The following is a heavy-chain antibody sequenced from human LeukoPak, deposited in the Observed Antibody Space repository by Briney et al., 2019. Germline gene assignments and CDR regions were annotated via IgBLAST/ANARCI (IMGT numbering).Heavy chain of an antibody. CDR2: IIPILRQS. Sequence: SVKVSCKASGGTFCTFAINWVRQAPGQGLEWMGRIIPILRQSNSAQKFQGTVSITADEFTNTAYMELSSLRSEDTAVYYCATGGAYADAFDIWGQGTMVTVSS. V-gene: IGHV1-69*11. J-gene: IGHJ3*02. D-gene: IGHD5-12*01. CDR1: GGTFCTFA. CDR3: ATGGAYADAFDI.